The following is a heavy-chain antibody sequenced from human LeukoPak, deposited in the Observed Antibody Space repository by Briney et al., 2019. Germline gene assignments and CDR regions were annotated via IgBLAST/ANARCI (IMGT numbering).Heavy chain of an antibody. V-gene: IGHV3-53*01. CDR2: IYSDNT. CDR1: GFTFSSNS. D-gene: IGHD4/OR15-4a*01. J-gene: IGHJ4*02. Sequence: GGSLRLSCTVSGFTFSSNSMSWVRQAPGKGLEWVSFIYSDNTHYSYSVKGRFTISRDNSKNTLYLQVNSLRAEDTAVYYRARRAGAYSHPYDYWGQGTLVTVSS. CDR3: ARRAGAYSHPYDY.